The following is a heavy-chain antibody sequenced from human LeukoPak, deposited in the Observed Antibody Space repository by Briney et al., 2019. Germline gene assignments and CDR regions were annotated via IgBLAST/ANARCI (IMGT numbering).Heavy chain of an antibody. Sequence: GGSLRLFCAASGFTFSSYAMSWVRQASGKGLEWVGRIRSTANGYATAYAASVKGRFTISRDDSKNTAYLQMDSLKTEDTAVYYCTGNYYGSGSYADFDYWGQGTLVTVSS. CDR3: TGNYYGSGSYADFDY. V-gene: IGHV3-73*01. CDR1: GFTFSSYA. D-gene: IGHD3-10*01. J-gene: IGHJ4*02. CDR2: IRSTANGYAT.